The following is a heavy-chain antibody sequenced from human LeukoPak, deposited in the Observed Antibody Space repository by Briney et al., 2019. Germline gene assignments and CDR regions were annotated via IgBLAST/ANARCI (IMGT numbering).Heavy chain of an antibody. Sequence: GGSLRLSCAASGFTFSSYWMHWVRQAPGKGLVWVSRINSDGSSTSYADSVKGRFTISRDNAKNTLYLQMNSLRAEDTAVYCCARDAGGYQDAFDIWGQGTMVTVSS. CDR2: INSDGSST. CDR1: GFTFSSYW. V-gene: IGHV3-74*01. J-gene: IGHJ3*02. D-gene: IGHD5-18*01. CDR3: ARDAGGYQDAFDI.